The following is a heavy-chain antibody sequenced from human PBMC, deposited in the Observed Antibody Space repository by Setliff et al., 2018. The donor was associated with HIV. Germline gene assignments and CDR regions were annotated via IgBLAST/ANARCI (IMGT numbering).Heavy chain of an antibody. Sequence: SETLSLTCTVSGGSISSGSFYWSWIRQPAGKGLEWIGRIYASGSTNYNPSLKSRVTISVDTSKNLFSLKLSSVTAADTAVYYCAREWGSGWYFFRIDYWGQGTLVTVSS. J-gene: IGHJ4*02. D-gene: IGHD6-19*01. CDR3: AREWGSGWYFFRIDY. CDR2: IYASGST. V-gene: IGHV4-61*02. CDR1: GGSISSGSFY.